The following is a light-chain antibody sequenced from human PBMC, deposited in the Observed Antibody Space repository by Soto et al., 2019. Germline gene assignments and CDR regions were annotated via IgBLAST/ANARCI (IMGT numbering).Light chain of an antibody. V-gene: IGLV2-14*01. J-gene: IGLJ1*01. CDR2: EVT. CDR3: SSYTRDTALV. CDR1: TSDIGSYDF. Sequence: QSALTQPASVSGSPGQSITISCTGTTSDIGSYDFVSWYQQHPGKAPELMIYEVTNRPSGVSNRFSGSKSGSTASLTISGLQAEDEADYYCSSYTRDTALVFGPGTKVTVL.